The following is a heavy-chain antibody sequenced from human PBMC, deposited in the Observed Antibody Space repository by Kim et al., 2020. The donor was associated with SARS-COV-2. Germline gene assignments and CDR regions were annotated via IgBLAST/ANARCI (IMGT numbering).Heavy chain of an antibody. D-gene: IGHD3-22*01. V-gene: IGHV1-18*01. Sequence: AQKLQGRVTMTTDTSTSTAYMELRSLRSDDTAVYYCARSSGYLFRTFDYWGQGTLVTVSS. J-gene: IGHJ4*02. CDR3: ARSSGYLFRTFDY.